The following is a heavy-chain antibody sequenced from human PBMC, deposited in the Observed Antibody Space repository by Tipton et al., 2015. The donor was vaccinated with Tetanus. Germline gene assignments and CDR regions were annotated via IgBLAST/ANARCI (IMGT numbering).Heavy chain of an antibody. CDR3: ARDGDGSSWYLSSYFDY. D-gene: IGHD6-13*01. J-gene: IGHJ4*02. Sequence: SLRLSCAASGFTFSSYGMHWVRQAPGKGLEWVAVIWYDGSNKYYADSVKGRFTISRDNSKNTLYLQMNSLRAEDTAVYYCARDGDGSSWYLSSYFDYWGQGTLVTVSS. CDR2: IWYDGSNK. CDR1: GFTFSSYG. V-gene: IGHV3-33*01.